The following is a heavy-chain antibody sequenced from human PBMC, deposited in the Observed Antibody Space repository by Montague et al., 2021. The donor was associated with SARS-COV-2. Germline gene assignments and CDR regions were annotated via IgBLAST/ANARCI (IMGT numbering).Heavy chain of an antibody. D-gene: IGHD3-22*01. CDR3: ARLKRYFDSSGSPSAFDF. CDR2: IYYTGNT. Sequence: SETPSLTCTVSGGSITNNIDYWAWIRQPPGKGLEWIGSIYYTGNTYYNPSLKSRVTISVVTSKNHFTLKLSSVTAAETAVYYCARLKRYFDSSGSPSAFDFWGQGTKATVSS. J-gene: IGHJ3*01. CDR1: GGSITNNIDY. V-gene: IGHV4-39*02.